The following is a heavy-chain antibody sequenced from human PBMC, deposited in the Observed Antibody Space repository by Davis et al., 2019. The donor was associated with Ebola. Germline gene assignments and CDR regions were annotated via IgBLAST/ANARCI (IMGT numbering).Heavy chain of an antibody. D-gene: IGHD6-13*01. CDR1: GYSFTSYW. CDR2: MYPGDSPGDSET. Sequence: GESLKISCSGSGYSFTSYWIGWVHQMPGKGPEWMGVMYPGDSPGDSETRYSPSFQGRVTLSADKSISTAYLQWHSLRPSDTAIYYCARRDSSGWYSDWYFDLWGRGTLVTVSS. J-gene: IGHJ2*01. V-gene: IGHV5-51*07. CDR3: ARRDSSGWYSDWYFDL.